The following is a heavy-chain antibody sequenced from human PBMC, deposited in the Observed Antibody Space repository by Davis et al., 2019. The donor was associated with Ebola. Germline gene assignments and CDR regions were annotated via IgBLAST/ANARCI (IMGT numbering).Heavy chain of an antibody. CDR2: INPGTGNK. CDR1: GYTFTSYT. CDR3: ARAPYYDFWSGYPSACDY. V-gene: IGHV1-3*01. J-gene: IGHJ4*02. D-gene: IGHD3-3*01. Sequence: ASVKVSCKASGYTFTSYTMHWVRQSPGQSLEWMGWINPGTGNKKYSQKFQGRVTITRDTSASTAYMELSSLRSEDTAVYYCARAPYYDFWSGYPSACDYWGQGTLVTVSS.